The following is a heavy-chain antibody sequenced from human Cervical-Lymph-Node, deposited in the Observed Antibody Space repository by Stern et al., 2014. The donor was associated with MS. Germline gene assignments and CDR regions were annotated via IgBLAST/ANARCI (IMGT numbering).Heavy chain of an antibody. CDR2: ISYDGNTK. V-gene: IGHV3-30-3*01. D-gene: IGHD5/OR15-5a*01. Sequence: PLVQSGGGVVQPGRALRGSCGTGGFTFTSYAMNWVRQAPGKGLGWVAVISYDGNTKYYADSVKGRFTISRDNSKNTLYLQMSSLRAEDTAVYYCVRERSSRGFDYWGQGSLVTVSS. CDR1: GFTFTSYA. J-gene: IGHJ4*02. CDR3: VRERSSRGFDY.